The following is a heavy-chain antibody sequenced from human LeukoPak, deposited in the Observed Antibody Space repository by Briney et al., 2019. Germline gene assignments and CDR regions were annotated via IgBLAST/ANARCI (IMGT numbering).Heavy chain of an antibody. Sequence: PSETLSLTCTVSGGSMNTYYWSWIRQSPENGLEFIGYIYSSGTSGYNPSLKSRVVISLDTSKSQFSLKMKSVTAADTAVYYCARRGTPYYYYYMDVGGSGTTVTVSS. J-gene: IGHJ6*03. CDR3: ARRGTPYYYYYMDV. D-gene: IGHD3-16*01. V-gene: IGHV4-59*08. CDR2: IYSSGTS. CDR1: GGSMNTYY.